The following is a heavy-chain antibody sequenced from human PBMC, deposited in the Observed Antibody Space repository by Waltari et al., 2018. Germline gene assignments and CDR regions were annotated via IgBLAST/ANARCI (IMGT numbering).Heavy chain of an antibody. J-gene: IGHJ4*02. Sequence: QVQLVQSGPEVKKPGASVEVSCKASGYVFTGYYIHWVRQAPGQGLEWMGWINPNSGCTNYAQKFQGRVTMTRDTSISTVYMELSRLRSDDTAVYYCAHSTPPYYYDESGFNPFDYWGQGTLVTVSS. CDR3: AHSTPPYYYDESGFNPFDY. CDR1: GYVFTGYY. D-gene: IGHD3-22*01. CDR2: INPNSGCT. V-gene: IGHV1-2*02.